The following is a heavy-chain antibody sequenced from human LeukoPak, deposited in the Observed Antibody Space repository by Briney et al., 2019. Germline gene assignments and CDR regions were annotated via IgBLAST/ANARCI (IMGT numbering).Heavy chain of an antibody. CDR1: GGTFSSYA. CDR3: ARGRPGSGWSFDY. D-gene: IGHD6-19*01. CDR2: INPSGGTT. Sequence: ASVNVSCKASGGTFSSYAISWVRQAPGQGLEWMGIINPSGGTTNYAQKFQSRVTMTRDTSTTTLYMELSSLRSEDTAVYYCARGRPGSGWSFDYWGQGTVVTVSS. J-gene: IGHJ4*02. V-gene: IGHV1-46*01.